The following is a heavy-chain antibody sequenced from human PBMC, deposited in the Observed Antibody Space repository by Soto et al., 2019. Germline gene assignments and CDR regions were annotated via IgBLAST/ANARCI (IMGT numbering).Heavy chain of an antibody. V-gene: IGHV4-4*07. CDR2: LYNDERT. CDR1: GDSVSSHY. J-gene: IGHJ4*02. CDR3: VREPLAHSYFDF. Sequence: SETLSLTCTVSGDSVSSHYWSWIRQPAGKGLEWLGRLYNDERTNYNPSLKSRVTMSMDTSKNQFSLKLTSVTAADSAVYSCVREPLAHSYFDFWGQGILVTVSS.